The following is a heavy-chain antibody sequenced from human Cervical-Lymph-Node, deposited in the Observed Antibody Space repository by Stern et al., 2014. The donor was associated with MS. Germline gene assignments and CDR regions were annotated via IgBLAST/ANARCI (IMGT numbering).Heavy chain of an antibody. CDR2: IIPIFGTA. J-gene: IGHJ6*02. D-gene: IGHD3-22*01. Sequence: VQLVESGAEVKKPGSSVKVSCKASGGTFSSYAISWVRQAPGQGLEWMGGIIPIFGTANYAQKFQGRVTITADKSPSTAYMELSSLRSEDTAVYYCARGYYDSSGWYYYYYGMDVWGQGTTVTVSS. CDR1: GGTFSSYA. V-gene: IGHV1-69*06. CDR3: ARGYYDSSGWYYYYYGMDV.